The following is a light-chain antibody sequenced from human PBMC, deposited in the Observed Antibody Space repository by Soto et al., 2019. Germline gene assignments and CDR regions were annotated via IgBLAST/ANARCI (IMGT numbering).Light chain of an antibody. Sequence: AIRMTQSPSSLSASTGGGVTITCRASQGISSYLAWYQQKPGKAPKLLIYAASTLQSGVPSRFSGSGSGTDFTLTISCLQPEDFASYYCQKLDTYPLTFGQGTRLEIK. J-gene: IGKJ5*01. V-gene: IGKV1-8*01. CDR1: QGISSY. CDR3: QKLDTYPLT. CDR2: AAS.